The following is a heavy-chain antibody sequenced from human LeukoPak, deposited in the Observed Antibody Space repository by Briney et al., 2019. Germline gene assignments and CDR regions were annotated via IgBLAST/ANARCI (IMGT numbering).Heavy chain of an antibody. V-gene: IGHV3-73*01. CDR3: TPGGGTDH. CDR1: GFTFSGSA. J-gene: IGHJ1*01. CDR2: IRSKANSYAT. Sequence: GGSLKLSXAASGFTFSGSAMHWVRQASGKGLEWVGRIRSKANSYATEYAASVEGRFTISRDDSKNTAYLQMNSLKTEDTAVYYCTPGGGTDHWGQGTLVTVSS. D-gene: IGHD3-16*01.